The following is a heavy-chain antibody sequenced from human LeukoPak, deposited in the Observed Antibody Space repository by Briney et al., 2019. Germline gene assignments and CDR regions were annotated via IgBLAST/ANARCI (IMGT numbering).Heavy chain of an antibody. V-gene: IGHV3-15*01. CDR1: GFTFSNAW. J-gene: IGHJ4*02. CDR3: TTDLGGLLFENY. Sequence: GGSLRLSCAASGFTFSNAWMSWVRQAPGKGLEWVGRIKSKTDGGTTDYAAPVKGRFTISRDDSKNTLYLQMNSLKTEDTAVYYCTTDLGGLLFENYWGQGTLVTVSS. CDR2: IKSKTDGGTT. D-gene: IGHD1-26*01.